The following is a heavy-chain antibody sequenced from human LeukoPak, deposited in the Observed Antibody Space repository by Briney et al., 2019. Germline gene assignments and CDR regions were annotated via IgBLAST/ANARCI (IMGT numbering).Heavy chain of an antibody. Sequence: GRSLRLSCAASRFTLSNYGMHWVRQGPGKGLEWVAIISYDGSNKYYADSVKGRFTISRDNSKNTLYLQMNSLRVEDSAVYYCAKTGNYNWNGFDYWGQGTLVTVSS. CDR3: AKTGNYNWNGFDY. J-gene: IGHJ4*02. CDR2: ISYDGSNK. CDR1: RFTLSNYG. D-gene: IGHD1-20*01. V-gene: IGHV3-30*18.